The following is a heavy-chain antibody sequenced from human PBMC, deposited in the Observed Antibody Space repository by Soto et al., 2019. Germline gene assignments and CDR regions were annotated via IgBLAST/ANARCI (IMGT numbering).Heavy chain of an antibody. J-gene: IGHJ4*02. V-gene: IGHV4-4*02. CDR3: ARVSGGHYDILTGDY. D-gene: IGHD3-9*01. CDR1: GGSISSSNW. CDR2: IYHSGST. Sequence: QVQLQESGPGLVKPSGTLSLTCAVSGGSISSSNWWSWVRQPPGKGLEWIGEIYHSGSTNYNPSLESRVTISVDKSKNQFSLKLSSVTAADTAVYYCARVSGGHYDILTGDYWGQGTLVTVSS.